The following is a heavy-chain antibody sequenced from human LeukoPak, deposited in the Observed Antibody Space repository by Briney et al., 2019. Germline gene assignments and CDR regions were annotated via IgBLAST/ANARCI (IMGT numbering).Heavy chain of an antibody. CDR3: VRGRYSSGWYRDKNWFDP. Sequence: SETLSLTCTVSGGSISSYYWSWIRQPPGKGLEWIGYIYYSGSTYYNPSLKSRATISVDTSKNQFSLKLSSVTAADTAVYYCVRGRYSSGWYRDKNWFDPWGQGTPVTVSS. J-gene: IGHJ5*02. CDR1: GGSISSYY. CDR2: IYYSGST. D-gene: IGHD6-19*01. V-gene: IGHV4-59*12.